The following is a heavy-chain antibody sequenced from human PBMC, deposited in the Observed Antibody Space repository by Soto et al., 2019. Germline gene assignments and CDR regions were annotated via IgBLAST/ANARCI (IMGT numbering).Heavy chain of an antibody. CDR3: ARSGSKLRYYGMDV. J-gene: IGHJ6*02. CDR1: GGSISSSSYY. V-gene: IGHV4-39*01. D-gene: IGHD3-10*01. Sequence: SSETLSLTCTVSGGSISSSSYYWGWIRQPPGKGLEWIGSIYYSGSTYYNPSLKSRVTISVDTSKNQFSLKLSSVTAADTAVYYCARSGSKLRYYGMDVWGQGTTVTVSS. CDR2: IYYSGST.